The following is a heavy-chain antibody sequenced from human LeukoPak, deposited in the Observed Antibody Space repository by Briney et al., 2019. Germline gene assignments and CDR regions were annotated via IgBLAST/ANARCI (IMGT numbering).Heavy chain of an antibody. CDR3: AKDLREYYYDSSGFDY. CDR1: GFTFSSYG. Sequence: PGGSLRLSCAASGFTFSSYGMHWVRQAPGKGLEWVAVISYDGSNKYYADSVKGRFTISRDNSKNTLYLQMNSLRAEDTAVYYCAKDLREYYYDSSGFDYWGQGTLVTVSS. CDR2: ISYDGSNK. D-gene: IGHD3-22*01. J-gene: IGHJ4*02. V-gene: IGHV3-30*18.